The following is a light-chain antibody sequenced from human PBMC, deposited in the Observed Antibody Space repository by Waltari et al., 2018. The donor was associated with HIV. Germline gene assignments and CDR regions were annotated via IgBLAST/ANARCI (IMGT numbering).Light chain of an antibody. CDR1: KLGDKY. Sequence: SYELTQLPSMSVSPGQTASMTCSGDKLGDKYGCWYQQRPGQSPVMVMYQDSERPSGVPERFSGSISGNTASLTISGTQPLDEADYYCQVWDNNNAVFGGGTKLTVL. J-gene: IGLJ2*01. V-gene: IGLV3-1*01. CDR2: QDS. CDR3: QVWDNNNAV.